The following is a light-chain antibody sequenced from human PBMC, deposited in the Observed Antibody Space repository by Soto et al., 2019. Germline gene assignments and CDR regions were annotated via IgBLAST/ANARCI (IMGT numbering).Light chain of an antibody. J-gene: IGKJ5*01. CDR3: HQRNVWPPIT. V-gene: IGKV3-11*01. CDR1: QSIHTS. CDR2: DST. Sequence: EILLTQCPATLSLSPGERATVSCRASQSIHTSLAWYQQKSGKPPRLVIYDSTLRANGVPDRFGGSRSGTEFTLTINSLEPEDFAVYYCHQRNVWPPITFGQGTRLAIK.